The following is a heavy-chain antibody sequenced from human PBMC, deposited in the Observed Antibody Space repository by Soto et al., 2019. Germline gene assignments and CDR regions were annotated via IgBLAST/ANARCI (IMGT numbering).Heavy chain of an antibody. Sequence: EVQVVESGGGLVQPGGSLRLSCAASGFSVTNNYMNWVRQAPGKGLEWVSIIDIGGNTYYADSVKDRFTISRDNSRNTQYLHMDSLRAEDTAVYYCARGRGSTGYLGREHYFAYWGQGTLVTVSP. J-gene: IGHJ4*02. CDR1: GFSVTNNY. CDR2: IDIGGNT. CDR3: ARGRGSTGYLGREHYFAY. D-gene: IGHD2-2*01. V-gene: IGHV3-66*01.